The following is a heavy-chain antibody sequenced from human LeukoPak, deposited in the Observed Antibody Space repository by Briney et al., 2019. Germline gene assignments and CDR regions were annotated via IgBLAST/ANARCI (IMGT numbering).Heavy chain of an antibody. CDR2: ISNTGSA. Sequence: TPSETLSLTCTVSGGSISSGDFCWSWIRHPPGKDLEWIAYISNTGSAASHPSLKSRVTISMETSKKQFFLKLTSVTAADTAVYYCARRWGSGSHTDWFDTWSQGTLVTVSS. CDR1: GGSISSGDFC. D-gene: IGHD3-10*01. J-gene: IGHJ5*02. V-gene: IGHV4-30-4*01. CDR3: ARRWGSGSHTDWFDT.